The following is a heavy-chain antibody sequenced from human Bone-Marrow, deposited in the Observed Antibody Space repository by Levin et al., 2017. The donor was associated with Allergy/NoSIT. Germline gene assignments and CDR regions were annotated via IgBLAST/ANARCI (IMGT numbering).Heavy chain of an antibody. Sequence: KSSETLSLTCTVSAGSIGTHYWTWIRQTPGKELEWIGFIFSSGSPTYNPSFNSRVTMSIDSSKNQFSLKLASVTAADTAIYYCARGENRYASGILYWGQGILVAVSA. CDR3: ARGENRYASGILY. J-gene: IGHJ4*02. D-gene: IGHD6-19*01. CDR2: IFSSGSP. CDR1: AGSIGTHY. V-gene: IGHV4-59*11.